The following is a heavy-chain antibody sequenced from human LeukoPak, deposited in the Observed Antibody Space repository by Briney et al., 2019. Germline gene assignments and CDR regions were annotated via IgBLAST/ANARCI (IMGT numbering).Heavy chain of an antibody. Sequence: PGGSLRLSCAASGFTFSSYAMSWVRQAPGKGLEWVSGVTSGGSTYYADSVKGRFTISRDNSKNTLYLQMNSLRAEDTAVYYCAKGGVRLAPTTFDYWGQGTLVTVSS. CDR2: VTSGGST. V-gene: IGHV3-23*01. D-gene: IGHD6-19*01. J-gene: IGHJ4*02. CDR1: GFTFSSYA. CDR3: AKGGVRLAPTTFDY.